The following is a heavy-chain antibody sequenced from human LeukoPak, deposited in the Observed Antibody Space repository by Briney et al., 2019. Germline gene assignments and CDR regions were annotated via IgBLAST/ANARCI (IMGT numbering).Heavy chain of an antibody. Sequence: KPSETLSLTCAVYGGSFSGYYWSWIRQPPGKGLEWIGEINHSGSTNYNPSLKSRVTISVDTSKNQFSLKLSSVTAADTAVYYCARVLSRGSGWTDDAFDIWGQGTMVTVSS. CDR1: GGSFSGYY. CDR3: ARVLSRGSGWTDDAFDI. CDR2: INHSGST. D-gene: IGHD6-19*01. J-gene: IGHJ3*02. V-gene: IGHV4-34*01.